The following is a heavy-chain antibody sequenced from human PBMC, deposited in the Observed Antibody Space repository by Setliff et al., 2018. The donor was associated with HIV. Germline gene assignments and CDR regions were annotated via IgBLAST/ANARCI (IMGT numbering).Heavy chain of an antibody. CDR1: GFTFGDYA. CDR2: IRAKTYSETT. V-gene: IGHV3-49*04. Sequence: GGSLRLSCTSSGFTFGDYAMSWVRQAPGKGLEWVGFIRAKTYSETTEFAASVKGRFTISRDDSEGIAYLQMNSLKTEDTAMYYCTRGSHNYYGSGSSGGTLDYWGQGTLVTVSS. J-gene: IGHJ4*02. D-gene: IGHD3-10*01. CDR3: TRGSHNYYGSGSSGGTLDY.